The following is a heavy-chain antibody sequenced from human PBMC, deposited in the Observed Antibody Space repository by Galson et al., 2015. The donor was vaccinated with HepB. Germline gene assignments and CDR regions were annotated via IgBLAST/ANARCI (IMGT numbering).Heavy chain of an antibody. D-gene: IGHD3-3*01. J-gene: IGHJ4*02. CDR1: GYSFRSHW. CDR2: IYPGDSET. CDR3: ARRQTISGVAYDY. Sequence: QSGAEVKKPGESLKISCKASGYSFRSHWIGWVRQMPGKGLEWMGIIYPGDSETRYSPSFQGQVTFSADKSITTAYLQWRSLKASDTAMYYCARRQTISGVAYDYWGQGTQVTVSS. V-gene: IGHV5-51*01.